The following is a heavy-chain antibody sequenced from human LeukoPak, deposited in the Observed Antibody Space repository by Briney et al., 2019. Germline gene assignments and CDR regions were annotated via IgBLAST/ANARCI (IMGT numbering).Heavy chain of an antibody. Sequence: GRSLRLSCAASGFTFSSYGMHWVRQAPGKGLEWVAVIWYDGSNKYYADSVKGRFTISRDNSKNTLYLQMNSLRDEGTAVYYCARDGGGVRYFDWENAPNYFDYWGQGTLVTVSS. CDR2: IWYDGSNK. CDR3: ARDGGGVRYFDWENAPNYFDY. D-gene: IGHD3-9*01. J-gene: IGHJ4*02. CDR1: GFTFSSYG. V-gene: IGHV3-33*01.